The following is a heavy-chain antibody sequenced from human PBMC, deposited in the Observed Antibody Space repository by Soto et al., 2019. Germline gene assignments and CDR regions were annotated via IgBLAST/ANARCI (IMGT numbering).Heavy chain of an antibody. CDR1: GYTFTSYG. V-gene: IGHV1-18*04. D-gene: IGHD3-10*01. CDR3: ARDNPARAGARFDP. J-gene: IGHJ5*02. Sequence: QVQLVQSGAEVKKPGASVKVSCKASGYTFTSYGISWVRQAPGQGLEWMGWISAYNGNTKYAQKVQGRVTMTTDTSTSTGYMEVRSGGSDGTAGYYCARDNPARAGARFDPWGQGTLVNRSS. CDR2: ISAYNGNT.